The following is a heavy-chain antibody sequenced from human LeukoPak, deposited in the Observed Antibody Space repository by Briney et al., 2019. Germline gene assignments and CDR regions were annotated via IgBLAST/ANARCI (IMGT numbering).Heavy chain of an antibody. CDR1: GYTFTSYY. CDR3: ARGFSGPATPYFGY. J-gene: IGHJ4*02. V-gene: IGHV1-69*06. CDR2: IIPIFDTP. Sequence: SVKVSCKASGYTFTSYYMHWVRQAPGQGLEWMGGIIPIFDTPNYAQKFQGRVTITADKSTSTAYTELSSLRSEDTAVYFCARGFSGPATPYFGYWGQGTLVIVSS. D-gene: IGHD2-15*01.